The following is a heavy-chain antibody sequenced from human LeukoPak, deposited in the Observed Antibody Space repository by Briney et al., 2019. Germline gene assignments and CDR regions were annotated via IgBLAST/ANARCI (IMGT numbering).Heavy chain of an antibody. CDR2: IYHSGST. CDR1: GGSISSSNW. V-gene: IGHV4-4*02. Sequence: KPSETLSLTCAVSGGSISSSNWWSWVRQPPGEGLEWIGEIYHSGSTNYNPSLKSRVTISVDTSKNQFSLKLSSVTAADTAVYYCASAYYDSSGYPNWFDPWGQGTLVTVSS. J-gene: IGHJ5*02. CDR3: ASAYYDSSGYPNWFDP. D-gene: IGHD3-22*01.